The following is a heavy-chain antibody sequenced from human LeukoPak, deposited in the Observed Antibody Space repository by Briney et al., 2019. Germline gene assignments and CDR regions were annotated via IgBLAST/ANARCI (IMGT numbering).Heavy chain of an antibody. Sequence: ASVKVSCKASGYTFTGYYMHWVRQAPGQGLEWMGWINPNSGGTNYAQKLQGRVTMTTDTSTSTAYMELRSLRSDDTAVYYCARDKGYYYYMDVWGKGTTVTVSS. V-gene: IGHV1-2*02. CDR2: INPNSGGT. CDR1: GYTFTGYY. J-gene: IGHJ6*03. CDR3: ARDKGYYYYMDV.